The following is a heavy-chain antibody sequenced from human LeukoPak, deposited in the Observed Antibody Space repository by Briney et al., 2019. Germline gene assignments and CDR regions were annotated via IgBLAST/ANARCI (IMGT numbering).Heavy chain of an antibody. V-gene: IGHV1-2*02. CDR2: INPNSGGT. CDR1: GYTFTGYY. D-gene: IGHD2-2*02. J-gene: IGHJ4*02. Sequence: ASVKVSCKASGYTFTGYYMHWVRQAPGQGLEWMGWINPNSGGTDLAQKFQGRVTMTRDTSISTAYMELSRLRSDDTAVYYCTRGSQNCASASCYNFWGQGTLVTVSS. CDR3: TRGSQNCASASCYNF.